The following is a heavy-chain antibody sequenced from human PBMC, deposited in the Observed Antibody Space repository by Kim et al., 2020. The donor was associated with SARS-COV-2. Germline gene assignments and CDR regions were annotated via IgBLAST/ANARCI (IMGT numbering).Heavy chain of an antibody. D-gene: IGHD3-22*01. CDR3: ARAHGGYSGWFDP. J-gene: IGHJ5*02. Sequence: YTPSLKSRVTISVDTSKHQFSLKLSSVTAADTAVYCCARAHGGYSGWFDPWGQGTLVTVS. V-gene: IGHV4-59*01.